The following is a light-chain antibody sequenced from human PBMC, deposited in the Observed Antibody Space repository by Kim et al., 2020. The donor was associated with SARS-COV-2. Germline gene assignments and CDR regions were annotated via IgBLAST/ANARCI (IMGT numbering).Light chain of an antibody. Sequence: HITTLSCMATQVFSSTYLAWYQQKPGQAPRLLIFGASSRATGIPDRFTGSWSGTDFTLTISRLEPEDFAVYYCQQYGASPYTFGQGTKLEI. CDR1: QVFSSTY. V-gene: IGKV3-20*01. CDR2: GAS. J-gene: IGKJ2*01. CDR3: QQYGASPYT.